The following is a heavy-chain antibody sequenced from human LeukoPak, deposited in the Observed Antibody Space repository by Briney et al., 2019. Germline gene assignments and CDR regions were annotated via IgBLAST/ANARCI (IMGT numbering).Heavy chain of an antibody. CDR3: TRDGSGSGDY. CDR1: GFAFSTFA. D-gene: IGHD2-15*01. Sequence: PGGSLRLSCVASGFAFSTFAINWVRQAPGKGLEWVSSISSSSTYIYYADSVQGRFTISRDNSKDSVYLQMNSLRAEDTAVYYCTRDGSGSGDYWGQGTLVTVSS. J-gene: IGHJ4*02. CDR2: ISSSSTYI. V-gene: IGHV3-21*01.